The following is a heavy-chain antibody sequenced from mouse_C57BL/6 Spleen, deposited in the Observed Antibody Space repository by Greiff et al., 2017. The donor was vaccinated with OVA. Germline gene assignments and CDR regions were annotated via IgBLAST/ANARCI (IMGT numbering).Heavy chain of an antibody. Sequence: EVKLQESGPGLVKPSQSLSLTCSVTGYSITSGYYWNWIRQFPGNKLEWMGYISYDGSNNYNPSLKNRISITRDTSKNQFFLKLNSVTTEDTATYYCARAAQASWFAYWGQGTLVTVSA. CDR2: ISYDGSN. CDR3: ARAAQASWFAY. D-gene: IGHD3-2*02. V-gene: IGHV3-6*01. J-gene: IGHJ3*01. CDR1: GYSITSGYY.